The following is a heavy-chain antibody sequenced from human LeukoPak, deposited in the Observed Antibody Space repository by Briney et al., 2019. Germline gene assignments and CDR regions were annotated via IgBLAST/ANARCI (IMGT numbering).Heavy chain of an antibody. CDR1: GFTFSSYA. V-gene: IGHV3-23*01. J-gene: IGHJ4*02. CDR3: AKDTSIGKYCTSGVCSPFDY. Sequence: PGGSLRLSCTASGFTFSSYAMSWVRQAPGKGLEWVSAISGSGGSTYYADSVKGRFTISRDNSKSTLYLQMNSLRAEDTAVYYCAKDTSIGKYCTSGVCSPFDYWGQGTLVTVSS. D-gene: IGHD2-8*01. CDR2: ISGSGGST.